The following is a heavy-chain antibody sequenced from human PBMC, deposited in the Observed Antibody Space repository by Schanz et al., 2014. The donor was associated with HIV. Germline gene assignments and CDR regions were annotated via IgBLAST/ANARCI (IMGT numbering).Heavy chain of an antibody. J-gene: IGHJ5*01. Sequence: EVQLLESGGGLVLPGGSLRVSCAVSGFTLSGYTMSWVRQAPGKGLEWVSSISVTGDNTYYADSVKGRFTISRDTSKKTLYLQMNSLRADDTAVYYCARDKSNLGMDSWGQGTLVTVSS. CDR2: ISVTGDNT. CDR3: ARDKSNLGMDS. V-gene: IGHV3-23*01. CDR1: GFTLSGYT.